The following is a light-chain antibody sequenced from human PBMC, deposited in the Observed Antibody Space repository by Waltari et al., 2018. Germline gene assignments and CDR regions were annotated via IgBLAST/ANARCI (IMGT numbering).Light chain of an antibody. CDR2: VNSDGSH. CDR1: SGHSSNV. Sequence: QLVVTQSPSASAPLGASVKLTCTLSSGHSSNVIARLQQRPEKGPVYLMKVNSDGSHSKGDEIPDRFSGSSSGAERYLTISSLQSDDEADYYCETGGHGTWVFGGGTKLTVL. CDR3: ETGGHGTWV. J-gene: IGLJ3*02. V-gene: IGLV4-69*01.